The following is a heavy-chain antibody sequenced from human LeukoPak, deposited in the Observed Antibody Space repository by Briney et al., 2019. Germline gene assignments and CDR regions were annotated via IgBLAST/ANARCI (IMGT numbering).Heavy chain of an antibody. V-gene: IGHV4-39*07. CDR3: ARIGAIYSSTSA. J-gene: IGHJ5*02. D-gene: IGHD6-13*01. CDR1: GGSLSSSSYY. Sequence: SETLSLTCTVSGGSLSSSSYYWGWIRQPPGKGLEWIGSIYYSGSTYYNPSLKSRVTISVDTSKNQFSLKLSSVTAADTAVYYCARIGAIYSSTSAWGQGTLVTVSS. CDR2: IYYSGST.